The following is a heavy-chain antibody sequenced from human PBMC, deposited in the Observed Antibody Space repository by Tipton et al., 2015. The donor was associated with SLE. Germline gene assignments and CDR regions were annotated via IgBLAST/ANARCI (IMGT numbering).Heavy chain of an antibody. CDR3: ARDYKDFYYYMDV. CDR1: GFTLSSQN. D-gene: IGHD1-1*01. V-gene: IGHV3-48*01. CDR2: ISGYSSTI. J-gene: IGHJ6*03. Sequence: SLRLPCEASGFTLSSQNMNWVRQAPGKGLEWLSFISGYSSTIYYADSVKGRFTISRDTAKNSLYLHMNSLRAEDTAVYYCARDYKDFYYYMDVWGEGTTVTVSS.